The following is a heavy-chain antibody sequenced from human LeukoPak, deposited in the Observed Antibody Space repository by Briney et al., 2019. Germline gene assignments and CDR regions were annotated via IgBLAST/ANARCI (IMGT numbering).Heavy chain of an antibody. J-gene: IGHJ4*02. CDR3: ARAEPGYSSSWYAFSG. CDR1: GGSFSGYY. D-gene: IGHD6-13*01. Sequence: SETLSLTCAVYGGSFSGYYWSWIRQPPGKGLEWIGEINHSGSTNYNPSLKSRVTISVDTSKNQFSLKLSSVTAADTAVYYCARAEPGYSSSWYAFSGWGQGTLVTVSS. V-gene: IGHV4-34*01. CDR2: INHSGST.